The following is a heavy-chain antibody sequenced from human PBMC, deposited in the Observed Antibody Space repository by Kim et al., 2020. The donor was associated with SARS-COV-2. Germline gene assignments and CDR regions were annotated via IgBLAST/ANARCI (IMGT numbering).Heavy chain of an antibody. Sequence: SETLSLTCTVSGGSISSYYWSWIRQPPGKALEWIGYIYYSGSTNYNPSLKSRVTISVDTSKNQFSLKLSSVTAADTAVYYCARGGTMVRGVIRDAFDIWGQGTMVTVSS. V-gene: IGHV4-59*01. CDR1: GGSISSYY. J-gene: IGHJ3*02. D-gene: IGHD3-10*01. CDR3: ARGGTMVRGVIRDAFDI. CDR2: IYYSGST.